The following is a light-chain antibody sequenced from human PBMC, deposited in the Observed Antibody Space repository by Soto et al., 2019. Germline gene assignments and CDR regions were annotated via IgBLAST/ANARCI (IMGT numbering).Light chain of an antibody. Sequence: DIQLTQSPSSLPASVGDIFSITCQASQDISNYLNWYQQKPGKAPELLINDASNLEMGVPSRFSGVGSGTDFTFTISSLQPEDIATYFCQQYDSLPITFGQGTRLEIK. CDR2: DAS. V-gene: IGKV1-33*01. CDR1: QDISNY. J-gene: IGKJ5*01. CDR3: QQYDSLPIT.